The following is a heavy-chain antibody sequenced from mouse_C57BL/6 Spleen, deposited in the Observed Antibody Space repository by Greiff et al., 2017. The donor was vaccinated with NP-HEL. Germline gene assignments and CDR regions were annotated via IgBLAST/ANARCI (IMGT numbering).Heavy chain of an antibody. D-gene: IGHD4-1*01. CDR1: GYTFTSYW. J-gene: IGHJ4*01. CDR2: IYPSDSET. CDR3: AREAGTVYAMDY. Sequence: QVQLQQPGAELVRPGSSVKLSCKASGYTFTSYWMDWVKQRPGQGLEWIGNIYPSDSETHYNQKFKDKATLTVDKSSSTAYMQLSSLTSEDSAVYYCAREAGTVYAMDYWGQGTSVTVSS. V-gene: IGHV1-61*01.